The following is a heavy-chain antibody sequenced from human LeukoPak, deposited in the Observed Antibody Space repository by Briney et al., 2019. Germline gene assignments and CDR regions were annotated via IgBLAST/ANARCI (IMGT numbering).Heavy chain of an antibody. Sequence: PSETLSLTCAVYVGSFSGYYWSWIRQPPGKGLEWIGEINHSGSTNYNPSLKSRVTTSVDPSKNQVSLKLTSVTAADTAVYYCARVNYYGSGRYYCWFDPWGQGTLVTVSS. V-gene: IGHV4-34*01. CDR2: INHSGST. CDR3: ARVNYYGSGRYYCWFDP. D-gene: IGHD3-22*01. J-gene: IGHJ5*02. CDR1: VGSFSGYY.